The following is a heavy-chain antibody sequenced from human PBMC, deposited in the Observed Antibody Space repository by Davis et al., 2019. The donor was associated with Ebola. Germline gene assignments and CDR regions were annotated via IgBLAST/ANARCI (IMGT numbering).Heavy chain of an antibody. V-gene: IGHV3-15*01. D-gene: IGHD6-19*01. CDR2: IKSKTDGGTT. J-gene: IGHJ4*02. Sequence: GESLKISCAASGFTFSNAWMSWVRQAPGKGLEWVGRIKSKTDGGTTDYAAPVKDRFTISRDDSEGMVYVQMNSLKTEDTAVYYCTTGGSGWFLFNHWGQGTLVTVSS. CDR3: TTGGSGWFLFNH. CDR1: GFTFSNAW.